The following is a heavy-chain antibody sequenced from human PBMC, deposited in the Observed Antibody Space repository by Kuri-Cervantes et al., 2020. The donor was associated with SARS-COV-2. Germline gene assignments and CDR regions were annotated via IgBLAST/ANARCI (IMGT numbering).Heavy chain of an antibody. CDR1: GYTFTGYY. CDR2: INPNSGGT. CDR3: AKCLAGQWLVPGYYYGMDV. J-gene: IGHJ6*02. V-gene: IGHV1-2*04. Sequence: ASVKVSCKASGYTFTGYYMHWVRQAPGQGLEWMGWINPNSGGTNYAQKFQGWVTMTRDTSISTVYMELSRLRSDDTAVYYCAKCLAGQWLVPGYYYGMDVWGQGTTVTVSS. D-gene: IGHD6-19*01.